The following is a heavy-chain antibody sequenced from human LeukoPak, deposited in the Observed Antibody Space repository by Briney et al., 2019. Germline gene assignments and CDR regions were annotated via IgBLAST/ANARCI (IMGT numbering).Heavy chain of an antibody. Sequence: GGSLRLSCAASGFTFSDFYMSWIRQAPGKGLEWISYISGSGGNTKYADSVRGRFTISRDNAENSLYLQMNSLRAEDTAVYYCARRLTTVTTNGCFAYWGQGTLVTVSS. D-gene: IGHD4-17*01. V-gene: IGHV3-11*03. CDR2: ISGSGGNT. CDR1: GFTFSDFY. CDR3: ARRLTTVTTNGCFAY. J-gene: IGHJ4*02.